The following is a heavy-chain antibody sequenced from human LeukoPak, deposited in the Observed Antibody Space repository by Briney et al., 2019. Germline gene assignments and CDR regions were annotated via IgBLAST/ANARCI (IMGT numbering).Heavy chain of an antibody. V-gene: IGHV4-39*01. Sequence: PSETLSLTCTVSGDSISRSRYYWAWIRQPPGKGLEWIGSIYYSGSTYYNPSLKSRVTMSVDTSKNQFSLKLSSVTAADTAVYYCARQYSSGWGYWGQGTLVTVSS. CDR1: GDSISRSRYY. CDR3: ARQYSSGWGY. J-gene: IGHJ4*02. CDR2: IYYSGST. D-gene: IGHD6-19*01.